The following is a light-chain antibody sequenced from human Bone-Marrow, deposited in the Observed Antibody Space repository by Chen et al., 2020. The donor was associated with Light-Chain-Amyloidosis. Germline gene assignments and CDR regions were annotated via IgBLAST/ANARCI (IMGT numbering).Light chain of an antibody. J-gene: IGLJ2*01. V-gene: IGLV3-25*03. CDR2: RDT. CDR3: QSADSSGTYEVI. CDR1: DLPTKY. Sequence: SYALPQPPSLSVSPGQTARITCSGDDLPTKYAYWYQQKPGQAPVLVIHRDTERPSGISERFSGSSSGKTATLTISGVQAEDEADYHCQSADSSGTYEVIFGGGTKLTVL.